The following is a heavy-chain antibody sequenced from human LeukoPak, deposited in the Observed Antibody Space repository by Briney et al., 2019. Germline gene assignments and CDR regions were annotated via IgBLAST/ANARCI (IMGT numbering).Heavy chain of an antibody. J-gene: IGHJ4*02. CDR2: ISWNSGSI. V-gene: IGHV3-9*01. D-gene: IGHD6-13*01. Sequence: PGGSLRLSCAASGFTFDDYAMHWVRQAPGKGLEWVSGISWNSGSIGYADSVKGRFTISRDNAKNSLYLQMNSLRAEDTAVYYCARELIAAAPDYWGQGTLVTVSS. CDR3: ARELIAAAPDY. CDR1: GFTFDDYA.